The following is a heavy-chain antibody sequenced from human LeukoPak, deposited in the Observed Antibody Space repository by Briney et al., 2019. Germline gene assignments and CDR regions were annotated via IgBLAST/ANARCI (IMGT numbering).Heavy chain of an antibody. CDR2: IYYSGST. D-gene: IGHD5-18*01. CDR3: ARWGYSYGDAFDI. J-gene: IGHJ3*02. Sequence: SETLSLSCTVSGGSISSYYWSWIRQPPGKGLEWIGYIYYSGSTNYNPSLKSRVTISVDTSKNQFSLKLSSVTAADTAVYYCARWGYSYGDAFDIWGQGTMVTVSS. V-gene: IGHV4-59*01. CDR1: GGSISSYY.